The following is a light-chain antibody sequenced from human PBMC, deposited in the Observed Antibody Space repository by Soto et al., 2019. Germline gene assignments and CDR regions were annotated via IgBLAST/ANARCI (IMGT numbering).Light chain of an antibody. CDR2: GAS. J-gene: IGKJ2*01. Sequence: EIVLTQSPGTLSLSPGERATLSCRASQSVSSTYLAWYQQKPGQPPRLLIYGASSRATGIPDRFSGSGSGTDFTLTISRLEPEDFAVYYCQQYGSSPVTFGQGTKLEIK. V-gene: IGKV3-20*01. CDR1: QSVSSTY. CDR3: QQYGSSPVT.